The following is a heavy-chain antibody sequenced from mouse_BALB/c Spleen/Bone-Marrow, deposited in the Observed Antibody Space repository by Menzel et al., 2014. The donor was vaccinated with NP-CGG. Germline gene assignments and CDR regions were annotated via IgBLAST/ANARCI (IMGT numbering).Heavy chain of an antibody. D-gene: IGHD2-2*01. CDR1: GFTFSGNG. V-gene: IGHV5-9-2*01. Sequence: EVMLVESGGGLVKPGGSLKLSCAASGFTFSGNGMSWVRQTPEKRLEWVATISGGGNYTYYPDSVKGRFTISRDNAKNNLYLQMSSLRSEDTALYYCARNYYGYDGYFDYWGQGTTLTVSS. CDR2: ISGGGNYT. J-gene: IGHJ2*01. CDR3: ARNYYGYDGYFDY.